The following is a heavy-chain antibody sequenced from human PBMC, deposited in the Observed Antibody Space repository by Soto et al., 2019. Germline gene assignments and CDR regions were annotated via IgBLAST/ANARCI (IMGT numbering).Heavy chain of an antibody. V-gene: IGHV3-21*01. CDR3: ARDWEKDLVTALGY. CDR2: ISTTSSHI. J-gene: IGHJ4*02. Sequence: GGSLRLSCAASGFSFSNYDMSWVRQAPGKGLEWVSSISTTSSHIYYADSLRGRFTISRDNAKKSLYLQMSSLRAEDTAVYYCARDWEKDLVTALGYWGQGTLVTVSS. D-gene: IGHD5-18*01. CDR1: GFSFSNYD.